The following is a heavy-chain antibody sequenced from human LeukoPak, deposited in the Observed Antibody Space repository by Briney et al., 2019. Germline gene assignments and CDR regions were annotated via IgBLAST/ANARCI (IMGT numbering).Heavy chain of an antibody. Sequence: ASVKISCKASGYIFTNYDITWVRQAPGQGPAWMGWISTYNGNTDYGEKFQDRVTMTTDTSTSTAYMDLRSLRSDDTAVYYCARDNNGGNYHEARFDYWGQGALVTVSS. CDR3: ARDNNGGNYHEARFDY. CDR2: ISTYNGNT. D-gene: IGHD4/OR15-4a*01. CDR1: GYIFTNYD. V-gene: IGHV1-18*01. J-gene: IGHJ4*02.